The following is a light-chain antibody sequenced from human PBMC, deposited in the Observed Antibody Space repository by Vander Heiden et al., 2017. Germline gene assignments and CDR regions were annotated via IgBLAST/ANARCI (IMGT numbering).Light chain of an antibody. Sequence: EVVIPPSPAPLSVPSGERSTLSCRASQSVSSNLAGYQQKPGQAPRLLIYGASTRATGIPARFSGSGSGTEFTLTISSLQSEDFAVYYCQQYNNWLWTFGQGTKVEIK. CDR2: GAS. V-gene: IGKV3-15*01. CDR1: QSVSSN. CDR3: QQYNNWLWT. J-gene: IGKJ1*01.